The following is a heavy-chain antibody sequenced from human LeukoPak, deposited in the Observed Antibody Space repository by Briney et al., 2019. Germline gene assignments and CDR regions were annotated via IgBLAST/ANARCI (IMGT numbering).Heavy chain of an antibody. Sequence: GRSLRLSCAASGFTFSSYSMNWVRQAPGKGLEWVSYISSSSSTIYYADSVKGRFTISRDNAKNSLYLQMNSLRAEDTAVYYCASDSGYVSRDYWGQGTLVTVSS. CDR3: ASDSGYVSRDY. J-gene: IGHJ4*02. CDR1: GFTFSSYS. D-gene: IGHD5-12*01. V-gene: IGHV3-48*01. CDR2: ISSSSSTI.